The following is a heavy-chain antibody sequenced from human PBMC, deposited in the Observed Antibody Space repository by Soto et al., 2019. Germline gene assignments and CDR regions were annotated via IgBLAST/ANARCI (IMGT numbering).Heavy chain of an antibody. D-gene: IGHD2-15*01. J-gene: IGHJ3*02. CDR2: INHSGSN. V-gene: IGHV4-34*01. CDR3: AREDIVVVVAAPGAFDI. Sequence: SETKSLTCAVYGGNFSWYYSSWIRQPPGKGLEWIGEINHSGSNNYNPSLKSRVTISVDTSKNQFSLKLSSVTAADTAVYYCAREDIVVVVAAPGAFDIWGQGTMVTVSS. CDR1: GGNFSWYY.